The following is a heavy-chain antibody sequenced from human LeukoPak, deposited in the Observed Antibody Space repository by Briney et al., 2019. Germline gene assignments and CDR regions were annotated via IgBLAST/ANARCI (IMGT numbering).Heavy chain of an antibody. D-gene: IGHD5-24*01. CDR1: GFTFSSYA. V-gene: IGHV3-23*01. J-gene: IGHJ4*02. CDR2: ISGSGDST. Sequence: HPGGSLRLSCAASGFTFSSYAMSWVRQAPGKGLEWVSAISGSGDSTYYADSVKGRFTISRDNSKNTLYLQMNSLRAEDTAVYYCAKGVDGYNSDYFDHWGQGTLVTVSS. CDR3: AKGVDGYNSDYFDH.